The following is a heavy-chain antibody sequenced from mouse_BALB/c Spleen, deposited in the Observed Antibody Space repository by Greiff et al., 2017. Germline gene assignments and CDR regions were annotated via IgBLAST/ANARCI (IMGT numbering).Heavy chain of an antibody. CDR3: ARSWFVFDY. V-gene: IGHV1-7*01. J-gene: IGHJ2*01. CDR2: INPSTGYT. D-gene: IGHD1-1*02. Sequence: VKLVESGAELAKPGASVKMSCKASGYTFTSYWMHWVKQRPGQGLEWIGYINPSTGYTEYNQKFKDKATLTADKSSSTAYMQLSSLTSEDSAVYYCARSWFVFDYWGQGTTLTVSS. CDR1: GYTFTSYW.